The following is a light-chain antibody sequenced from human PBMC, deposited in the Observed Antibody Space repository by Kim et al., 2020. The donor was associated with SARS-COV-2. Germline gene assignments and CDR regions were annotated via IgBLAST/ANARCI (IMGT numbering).Light chain of an antibody. CDR1: KLGDKY. J-gene: IGLJ3*02. CDR2: QDS. Sequence: VSPAKTASITSSGKKLGDKYACWYQQKPGQSPGLVIYQDSKRPSGIPERFSGSNSGNTATLTISGTQAMDEADYYCQAWDSSTWVFGGGTQLTVL. CDR3: QAWDSSTWV. V-gene: IGLV3-1*01.